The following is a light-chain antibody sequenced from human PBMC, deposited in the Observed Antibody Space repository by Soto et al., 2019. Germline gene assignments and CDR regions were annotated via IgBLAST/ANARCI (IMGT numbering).Light chain of an antibody. CDR3: CSYAGSYTFV. J-gene: IGLJ1*01. V-gene: IGLV2-11*01. CDR1: GSDVGGYNY. CDR2: DVS. Sequence: QSALTQPRSVSGSPGQSVTISCTGTGSDVGGYNYVSWYQQYPGKAPKIMIYDVSKRPSGVPDRFSGSKSDNTASLTISGLQAEDEADYYCCSYAGSYTFVFGIGTKLTVL.